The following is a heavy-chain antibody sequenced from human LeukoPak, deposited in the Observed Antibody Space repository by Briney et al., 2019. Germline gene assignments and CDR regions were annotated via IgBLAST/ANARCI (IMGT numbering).Heavy chain of an antibody. CDR3: ARELVEMATIWENRPCYFDY. Sequence: GGSLRLSCAASGFTFSDYYMSWIRQAPGKGLEWVSYISSSGSTIYYADSVKGRFTISRDNAKNSLYLQMNSLRAEDTAVYYCARELVEMATIWENRPCYFDYWGQGTLVTVSS. J-gene: IGHJ4*02. D-gene: IGHD5-24*01. V-gene: IGHV3-11*01. CDR2: ISSSGSTI. CDR1: GFTFSDYY.